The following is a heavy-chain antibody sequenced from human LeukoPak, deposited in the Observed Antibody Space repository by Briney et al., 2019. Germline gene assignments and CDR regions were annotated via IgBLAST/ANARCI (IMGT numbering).Heavy chain of an antibody. CDR2: INPSAGAT. V-gene: IGHV1-46*01. CDR3: ARVPATYGIDDY. J-gene: IGHJ4*02. D-gene: IGHD1-26*01. Sequence: ASVKVSCKASGYTFTSYYMHWVRQAPGQGLEWVGIINPSAGATSYAPKFQGRVTMTRDTSTSTVYMDLSSLRSEDTAVYSCARVPATYGIDDYWGQGTLVIVSS. CDR1: GYTFTSYY.